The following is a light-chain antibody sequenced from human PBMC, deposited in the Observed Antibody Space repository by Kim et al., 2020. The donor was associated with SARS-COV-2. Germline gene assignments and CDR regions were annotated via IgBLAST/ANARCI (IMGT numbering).Light chain of an antibody. CDR1: QDISNY. CDR3: QQYDNLPQS. V-gene: IGKV1-33*01. Sequence: GSIGDRVTITCQASQDISNYLNWYQQKTGKAPKLLIYVASNLETGVPSRFSGSGSGTDFTFTISSLQTEDITTYSSQQYDNLPQSLGQGTKLEI. CDR2: VAS. J-gene: IGKJ2*03.